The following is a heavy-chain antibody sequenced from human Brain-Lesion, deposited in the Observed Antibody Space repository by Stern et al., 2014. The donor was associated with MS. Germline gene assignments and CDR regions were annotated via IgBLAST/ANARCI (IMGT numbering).Heavy chain of an antibody. CDR2: INGDGSRT. D-gene: IGHD5-18*01. Sequence: EAQLVESGGDLVQPGGSLRLSCTAAGFTFSTYWMHWVRQAPGKGLVGVSRINGDGSRTSYADSVKGRFTISRDNAKNTLYVQMNSLRVEDTAVYYCARAHVDTWDWFDPWGQGTLVTVSS. CDR1: GFTFSTYW. CDR3: ARAHVDTWDWFDP. J-gene: IGHJ5*02. V-gene: IGHV3-74*02.